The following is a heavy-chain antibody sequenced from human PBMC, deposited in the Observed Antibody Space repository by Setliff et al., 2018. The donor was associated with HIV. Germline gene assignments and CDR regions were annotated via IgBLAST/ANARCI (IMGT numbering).Heavy chain of an antibody. J-gene: IGHJ4*02. CDR2: VYYSGRT. CDR1: SGSISSTTHY. Sequence: NPSETLSLTCTVSSGSISSTTHYWGWVRQPPGKGLEWIGSVYYSGRTYYSPSLTSRVTISVDTSKNQFSLKLNSVTAADTAAYYCARLGGGKWELTVWGQGTLVTVSS. D-gene: IGHD1-26*01. V-gene: IGHV4-39*01. CDR3: ARLGGGKWELTV.